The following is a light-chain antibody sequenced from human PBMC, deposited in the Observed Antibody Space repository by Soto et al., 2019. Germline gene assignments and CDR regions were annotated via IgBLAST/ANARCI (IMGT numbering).Light chain of an antibody. J-gene: IGLJ3*02. CDR2: GNT. Sequence: QSVLTQSPSVSGAPGQRVTISCTGSSSNIGAGYDVHWYQQLPGTAPKLLIYGNTNRPSGVPDRFSGSKSGTSASLAITGLQAEDEADYYCQSYDTSLSAGVFGGGTKLTVL. CDR1: SSNIGAGYD. V-gene: IGLV1-40*01. CDR3: QSYDTSLSAGV.